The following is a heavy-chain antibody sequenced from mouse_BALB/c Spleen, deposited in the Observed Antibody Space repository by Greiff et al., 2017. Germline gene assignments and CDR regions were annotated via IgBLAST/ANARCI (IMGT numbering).Heavy chain of an antibody. CDR3: AKEGDYPFAY. D-gene: IGHD2-4*01. CDR1: GFSLTSYG. J-gene: IGHJ3*01. V-gene: IGHV2-4-1*01. Sequence: QVQLKQSGPGLVQPSQSLSITCTVSGFSLTSYGVHWVRQSPGKGLEWLGVIWSGGSTDYNAAFISRLSISKDNSKSQVFLKLNSLQTDDTATYYCAKEGDYPFAYWGQGTLVTVSA. CDR2: IWSGGST.